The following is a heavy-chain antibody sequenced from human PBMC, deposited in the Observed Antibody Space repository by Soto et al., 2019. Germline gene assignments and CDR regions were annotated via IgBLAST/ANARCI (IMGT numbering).Heavy chain of an antibody. V-gene: IGHV3-53*01. Sequence: EVQLVESGGGLIQPGGSLRLSCAVSGFTVSNNYMSWVRQAPGKGLEGVSVIYSGGYTAYGDSVKGRFTISRDNSKNTLSPTRNGPGPAHTPVFYLAPHPGGGGYWGQGTLVTVSS. CDR3: APHPGGGGY. D-gene: IGHD3-10*01. J-gene: IGHJ4*02. CDR1: GFTVSNNY. CDR2: IYSGGYT.